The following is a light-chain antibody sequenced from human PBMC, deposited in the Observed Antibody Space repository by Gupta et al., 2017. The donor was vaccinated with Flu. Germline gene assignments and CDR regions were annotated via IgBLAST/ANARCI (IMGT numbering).Light chain of an antibody. V-gene: IGLV3-19*01. CDR2: DKN. Sequence: DPAVSAALGQAVRITCQGDSLRSYYASWYQQKPGQAPVLVIYDKNNRPSGIPDRFSGSSAGNTASLTITGAQAEDEADYYCNARDSSGNPVVFGGGTKLTVL. CDR1: SLRSYY. J-gene: IGLJ2*01. CDR3: NARDSSGNPVV.